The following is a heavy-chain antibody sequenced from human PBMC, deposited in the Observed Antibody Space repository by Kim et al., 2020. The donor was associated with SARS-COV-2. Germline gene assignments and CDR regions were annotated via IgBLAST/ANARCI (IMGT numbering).Heavy chain of an antibody. CDR3: ARQTGEGWYYYGMDV. Sequence: VSVKSRITITPNTSKNQFSLQLNSVTPEDTAVYYCARQTGEGWYYYGMDVWGQGTTVTVSS. D-gene: IGHD7-27*01. V-gene: IGHV6-1*01. J-gene: IGHJ6*02.